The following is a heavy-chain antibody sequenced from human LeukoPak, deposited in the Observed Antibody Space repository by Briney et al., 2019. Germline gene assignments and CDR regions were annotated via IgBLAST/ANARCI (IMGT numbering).Heavy chain of an antibody. CDR1: GFTFSSYW. D-gene: IGHD6-19*01. CDR3: AKRARYNSARATDFDS. Sequence: GGSLRLSCAASGFTFSSYWMSWVRQAPGKGLEWVSTISDSGAYGFYADSVKGRFTISRDNSNNLVYLQMNNLRAEDTAEYYCAKRARYNSARATDFDSWGQGTQVSVSS. V-gene: IGHV3-23*01. CDR2: ISDSGAYG. J-gene: IGHJ4*02.